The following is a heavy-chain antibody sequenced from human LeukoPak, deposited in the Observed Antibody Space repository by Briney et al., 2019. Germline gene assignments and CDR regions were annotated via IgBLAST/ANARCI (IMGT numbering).Heavy chain of an antibody. D-gene: IGHD2-2*01. V-gene: IGHV3-33*01. CDR1: GFTFSSYG. CDR3: ARGGGDCSSTSCFLTPIDY. CDR2: IWYDGSNK. J-gene: IGHJ4*02. Sequence: PGRSLRLSCAASGFTFSSYGMHWVRQAPGKGLEWVAVIWYDGSNKYYADSVKGRFTISRDNSKNTLYLQMNSLRAEDTAVYYCARGGGDCSSTSCFLTPIDYWGQGTLVTVPS.